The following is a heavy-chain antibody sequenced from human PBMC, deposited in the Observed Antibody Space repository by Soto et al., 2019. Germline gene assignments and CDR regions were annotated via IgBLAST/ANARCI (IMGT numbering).Heavy chain of an antibody. V-gene: IGHV1-2*04. D-gene: IGHD6-19*01. J-gene: IGHJ6*02. CDR3: ARESPGIAVAGPPPYHYYGMDV. CDR1: GDSFKGYY. CDR2: INPNSGGT. Sequence: EVSAEVCCEACGDSFKGYYMHWARQSTGQGLEWMGWINPNSGGTNYAQKFQGWVTMTRDTSISTAYMELSRLRSDDTAVYYCARESPGIAVAGPPPYHYYGMDVWGQGTTVTVSS.